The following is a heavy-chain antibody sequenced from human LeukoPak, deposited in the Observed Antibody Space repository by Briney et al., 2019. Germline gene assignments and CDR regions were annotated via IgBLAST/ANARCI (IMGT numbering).Heavy chain of an antibody. CDR1: GFTFSSYG. CDR2: LSGSGGST. J-gene: IGHJ6*03. CDR3: ARGPIVVVPAASYMDV. Sequence: GALRLSCAASGFTFSSYGMSWVRQAPGKGLEWVSSLSGSGGSTYYADSVKGRFTVSRDNAKNTLYLQMNSLRAEDTAVYYCARGPIVVVPAASYMDVWGKGTTVTISS. D-gene: IGHD2-2*01. V-gene: IGHV3-23*01.